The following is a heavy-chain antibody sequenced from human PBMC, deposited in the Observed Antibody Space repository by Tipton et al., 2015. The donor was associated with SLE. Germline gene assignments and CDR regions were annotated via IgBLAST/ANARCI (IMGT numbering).Heavy chain of an antibody. J-gene: IGHJ4*02. CDR2: FYYSGST. D-gene: IGHD6-13*01. V-gene: IGHV4-39*07. CDR1: GGSISSSSYY. Sequence: GLVKPSETLSLICTVSGGSISSSSYYWGWIRQPPRTGLVWIGSFYYSGSTYYNPSLKGRVTMSVDTSKNQFSLKLSSVTAADTAVYYCARGLLTAAAGTGNYFDYWGQGKVVTVSS. CDR3: ARGLLTAAAGTGNYFDY.